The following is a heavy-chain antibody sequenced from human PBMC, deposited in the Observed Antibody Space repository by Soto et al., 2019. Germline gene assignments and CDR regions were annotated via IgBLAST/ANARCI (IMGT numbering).Heavy chain of an antibody. Sequence: GGSLRLSCAASVFTFSSYAMSWVRQAPGKGLEWVSAISGSGGSTYYADSVKGRFTISRDNSKNTLYLQMNSLRAEDTAVYYCAKSSSGWYGYNWFDPWGQGTLVTVSS. J-gene: IGHJ5*02. D-gene: IGHD6-19*01. CDR2: ISGSGGST. CDR1: VFTFSSYA. V-gene: IGHV3-23*01. CDR3: AKSSSGWYGYNWFDP.